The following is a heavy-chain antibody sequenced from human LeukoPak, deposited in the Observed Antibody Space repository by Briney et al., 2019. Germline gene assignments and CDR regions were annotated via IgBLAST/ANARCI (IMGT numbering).Heavy chain of an antibody. V-gene: IGHV4-39*07. J-gene: IGHJ4*02. D-gene: IGHD3-10*01. Sequence: SETLSLTCTVSGASISSGSYYWGWIRQPPRKGLEWIGTIYYSGSTYYNPSLKSRLTISVDTSRNQFSLRLSSVTAADTAVYYCIRENPQQGSEDYWGQGTLVTVSS. CDR2: IYYSGST. CDR3: IRENPQQGSEDY. CDR1: GASISSGSYY.